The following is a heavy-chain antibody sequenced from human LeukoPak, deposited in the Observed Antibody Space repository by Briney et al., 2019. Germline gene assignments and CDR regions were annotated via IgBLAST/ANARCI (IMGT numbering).Heavy chain of an antibody. J-gene: IGHJ4*02. CDR1: GFTFSKAW. CDR3: STYRWQYDISGYDY. CDR2: IKSNADGGTT. V-gene: IGHV3-15*01. D-gene: IGHD3-22*01. Sequence: KPGGSLRLSCAASGFTFSKAWMSWVRQATGKGLEWLGRIKSNADGGTTDYAAPVQGRITISRDDSQNTLYLQLDSLKAEDTAVYYCSTYRWQYDISGYDYWGQGTLVAVSS.